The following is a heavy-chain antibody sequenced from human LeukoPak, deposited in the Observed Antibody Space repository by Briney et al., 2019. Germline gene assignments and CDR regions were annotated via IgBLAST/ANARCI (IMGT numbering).Heavy chain of an antibody. Sequence: GASVKVSCKASGYIFTNYAISWVRQAPGQGLEWMGWIIPIFGTANYAQKFQGRVTITADESTSTAYMELSSLRSEDTAVYYCARDPSVTIFGVVMDENWFDPWGQGTLVTVSS. J-gene: IGHJ5*02. V-gene: IGHV1-69*13. D-gene: IGHD3-3*01. CDR3: ARDPSVTIFGVVMDENWFDP. CDR1: GYIFTNYA. CDR2: IIPIFGTA.